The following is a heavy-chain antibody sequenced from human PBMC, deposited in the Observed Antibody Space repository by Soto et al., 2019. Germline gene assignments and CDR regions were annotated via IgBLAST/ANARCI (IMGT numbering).Heavy chain of an antibody. V-gene: IGHV4-59*08. CDR2: INHSGLT. J-gene: IGHJ6*02. CDR3: ARQGFGQLHGRVDV. Sequence: QVQLQESGPGLVKPSETLSLTCSVSGGSITSHYCSWFRQPPGKGLEWIGYINHSGLTSYNPSLKSRVTMSVDTSKNQFSLKVNSVTAADTALYYCARQGFGQLHGRVDVLGPGTTVTVSS. D-gene: IGHD3-10*01. CDR1: GGSITSHY.